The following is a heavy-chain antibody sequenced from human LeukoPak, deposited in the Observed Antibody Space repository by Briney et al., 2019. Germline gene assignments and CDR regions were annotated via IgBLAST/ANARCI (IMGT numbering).Heavy chain of an antibody. Sequence: GGSLRLSCTASGFTFGDYAMSWVRQAPGKGLECLGFIRSKTYGGTTEYAASVKGRFTISRDDSKSIAYLQMNSLKTEDTAVYFCTRAPIAVAGNYHFDYWGQGTLVTVSS. D-gene: IGHD6-19*01. J-gene: IGHJ4*02. CDR2: IRSKTYGGTT. CDR1: GFTFGDYA. CDR3: TRAPIAVAGNYHFDY. V-gene: IGHV3-49*04.